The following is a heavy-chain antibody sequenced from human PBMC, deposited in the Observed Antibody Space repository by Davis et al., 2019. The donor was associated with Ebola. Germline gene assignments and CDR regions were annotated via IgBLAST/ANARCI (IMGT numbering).Heavy chain of an antibody. CDR3: ARVTGTNFDY. CDR2: IYSVGST. Sequence: PGGSLRLSCAASGFTVSSNYTSWVRQAPGKGLEWVSVIYSVGSTYYADSVKGRFTISRDNSKNTLYLQMNSLRAEDTAVYYCARVTGTNFDYWGQGTLVTVSS. J-gene: IGHJ4*02. D-gene: IGHD1/OR15-1a*01. CDR1: GFTVSSNY. V-gene: IGHV3-53*01.